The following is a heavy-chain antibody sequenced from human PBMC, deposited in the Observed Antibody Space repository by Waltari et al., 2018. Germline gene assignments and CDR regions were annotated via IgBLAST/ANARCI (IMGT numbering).Heavy chain of an antibody. J-gene: IGHJ3*02. D-gene: IGHD3-9*01. CDR1: SISSGDYY. CDR3: ARYRVILTGDAFDI. Sequence: SISSGDYYWSWIRQPPGKGLEWIGYIYYSGSTYYNPSLKSRVTISVDTSKNQFSLKLSSVTAADTAVYYCARYRVILTGDAFDIWGQGTMVTVSS. V-gene: IGHV4-30-4*08. CDR2: IYYSGST.